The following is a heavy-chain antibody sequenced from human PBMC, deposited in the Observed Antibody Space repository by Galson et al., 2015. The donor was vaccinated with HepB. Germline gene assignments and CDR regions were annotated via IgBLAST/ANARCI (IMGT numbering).Heavy chain of an antibody. D-gene: IGHD6-25*01. V-gene: IGHV3-23*01. Sequence: SLRLSCAASGFTFRNYAMTWVRQAPGRGLEWVSGISGSGGSKYYADSVKGRFTISRDNSKNTLEMQMNSLRVEDTAVYYCAKDVGTAAVGSFDCWGQGTLVTVTS. J-gene: IGHJ4*02. CDR1: GFTFRNYA. CDR2: ISGSGGSK. CDR3: AKDVGTAAVGSFDC.